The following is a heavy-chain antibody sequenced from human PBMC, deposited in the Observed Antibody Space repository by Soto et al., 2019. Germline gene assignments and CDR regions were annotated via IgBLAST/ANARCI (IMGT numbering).Heavy chain of an antibody. CDR3: ARAPGGPGIAEY. Sequence: ASVKVSCKASGYTFTSYAVHWVRQAPGQRLEWMGWINAGNGNTKYSQKFQGRVTITRDTSASTAYMELSSLRSEDTAVYYCARAPGGPGIAEYWGQGTLVTVSS. D-gene: IGHD6-13*01. J-gene: IGHJ4*02. CDR1: GYTFTSYA. V-gene: IGHV1-3*01. CDR2: INAGNGNT.